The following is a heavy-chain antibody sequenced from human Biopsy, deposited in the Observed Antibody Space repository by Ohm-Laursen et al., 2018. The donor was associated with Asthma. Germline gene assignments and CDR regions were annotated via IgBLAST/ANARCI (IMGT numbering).Heavy chain of an antibody. CDR3: AKDVVPGWELRRGPDY. Sequence: SLRLSFAASGLTFSNYGMHWVRQAPRKGLDWVAVISFDGSNKNYTDSVKGRFTISRDNSRNTLHLQMNSLRAEDTAVYYCAKDVVPGWELRRGPDYWGQGTLVTVSS. V-gene: IGHV3-30*18. D-gene: IGHD1-26*01. J-gene: IGHJ4*02. CDR2: ISFDGSNK. CDR1: GLTFSNYG.